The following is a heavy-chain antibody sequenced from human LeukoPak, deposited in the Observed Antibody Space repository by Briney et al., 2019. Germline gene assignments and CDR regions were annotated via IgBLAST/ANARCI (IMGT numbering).Heavy chain of an antibody. CDR2: IYYSGST. CDR3: ARYSGSYPHDAFDI. Sequence: SETLSLTCTVSGGSISSYYWGWIRQPPGKGLEWIGYIYYSGSTSYNPSLKSRVTISVDTSKNHFSLKLSSVTAADTAVYYCARYSGSYPHDAFDIWGQGTMVTVSS. V-gene: IGHV4-59*01. J-gene: IGHJ3*02. D-gene: IGHD1-26*01. CDR1: GGSISSYY.